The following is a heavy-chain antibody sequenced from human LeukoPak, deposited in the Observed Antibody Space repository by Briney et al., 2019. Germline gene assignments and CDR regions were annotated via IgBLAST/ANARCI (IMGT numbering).Heavy chain of an antibody. CDR2: INPNSGGT. CDR1: GYTFTGYY. CDR3: ARAETYCYDSSGYRPLRY. V-gene: IGHV1-2*02. D-gene: IGHD3-22*01. J-gene: IGHJ4*02. Sequence: ASVKVSCKASGYTFTGYYMHWVRQAPGQGLEWMGWINPNSGGTNYAQKFQGRVTMTRDTSISTAYMELSRLRSDDTAVDYCARAETYCYDSSGYRPLRYWGQGTLVTVSS.